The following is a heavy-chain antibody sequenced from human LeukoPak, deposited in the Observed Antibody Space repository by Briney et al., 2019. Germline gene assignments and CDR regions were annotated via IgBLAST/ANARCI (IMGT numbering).Heavy chain of an antibody. CDR2: IYYSGST. Sequence: SETLSLTCTVSGGSISSGDYYWSWIRQPPGKSLEWIGYIYYSGSTYYNPSLKSRVTISVDTSKNQFSLKLSSVTAADTAVYYCAGVLSGLFDWFDPWGQGTLVTVSS. D-gene: IGHD2-8*01. CDR3: AGVLSGLFDWFDP. V-gene: IGHV4-30-4*01. CDR1: GGSISSGDYY. J-gene: IGHJ5*02.